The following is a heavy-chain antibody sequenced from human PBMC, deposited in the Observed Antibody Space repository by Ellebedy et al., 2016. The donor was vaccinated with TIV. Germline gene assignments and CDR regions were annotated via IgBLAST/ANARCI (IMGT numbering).Heavy chain of an antibody. V-gene: IGHV4-30-2*01. CDR1: GGSINAGGYS. CDR3: ARGGAWYYDSSGFTEFLFDY. J-gene: IGHJ4*02. Sequence: MPSETLSLTCALSGGSINAGGYSWSWIRQAPGKGLEWIAYTYPGGSASYTPSLEGRATISVDVSKNQFSLGLTSVTAADTAVYFCARGGAWYYDSSGFTEFLFDYWGQGALVAVSS. CDR2: TYPGGSA. D-gene: IGHD3-22*01.